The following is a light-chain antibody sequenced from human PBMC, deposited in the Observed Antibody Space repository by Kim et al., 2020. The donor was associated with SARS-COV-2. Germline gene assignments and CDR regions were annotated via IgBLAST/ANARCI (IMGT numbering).Light chain of an antibody. CDR2: GAS. J-gene: IGKJ4*01. CDR3: KQYGSSPLT. V-gene: IGKV3-20*01. Sequence: ESANLSCRASQSVSSSYLAWCQPKLGQATRLLIYGASSRATGIPDRFSGSGSGTDFTLAISRLEPEDFAVYYCKQYGSSPLTFGGGTKVDIK. CDR1: QSVSSSY.